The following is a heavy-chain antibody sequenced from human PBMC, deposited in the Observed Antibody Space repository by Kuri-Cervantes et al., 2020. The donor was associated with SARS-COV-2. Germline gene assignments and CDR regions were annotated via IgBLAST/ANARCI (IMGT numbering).Heavy chain of an antibody. J-gene: IGHJ4*02. CDR3: ARPGSSSSSYGDDY. CDR2: IDPSDSYT. V-gene: IGHV5-10-1*01. Sequence: GGSLRLSCKGSGYSFTSYWISWVRQMPGKGLEWMGRIDPSDSYTNYSPSFQGHVTISADKSISTAYLQWSSLKASDTAMYYCARPGSSSSSYGDDYWGQGTRVTVSS. D-gene: IGHD6-6*01. CDR1: GYSFTSYW.